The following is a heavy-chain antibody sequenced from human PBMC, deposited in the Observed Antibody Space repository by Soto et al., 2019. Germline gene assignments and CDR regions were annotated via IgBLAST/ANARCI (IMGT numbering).Heavy chain of an antibody. CDR1: GGSFSGYY. Sequence: SETLSLTCAVYGGSFSGYYWSWIRQPPGKGLEWIGEINHSGSTNYNPSLKSRVTISVDTSKNQFSLKLSSVTAADTAVYYCARARRHYYDSSGYYFDYWGQGTLVTV. J-gene: IGHJ4*02. CDR2: INHSGST. D-gene: IGHD3-22*01. CDR3: ARARRHYYDSSGYYFDY. V-gene: IGHV4-34*01.